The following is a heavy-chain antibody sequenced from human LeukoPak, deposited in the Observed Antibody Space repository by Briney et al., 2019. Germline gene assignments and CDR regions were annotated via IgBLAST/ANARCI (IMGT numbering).Heavy chain of an antibody. CDR3: ARGKRRCDA. V-gene: IGHV3-11*01. CDR1: GFNFSDNY. J-gene: IGHJ5*02. Sequence: GGSLRLSCAASGFNFSDNYMSWIRQTPGKGLEWVSYISNRGYSTYYADSVKGRFTISRDNAQNSLFLQMNSLRDEDTAVYYCARGKRRCDAWGQGTVVTVSS. CDR2: ISNRGYST.